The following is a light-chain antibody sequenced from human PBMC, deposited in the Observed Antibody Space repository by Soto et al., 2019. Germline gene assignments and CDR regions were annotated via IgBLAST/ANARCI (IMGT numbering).Light chain of an antibody. CDR3: QQYGSSPRT. Sequence: EIVLTQSPGTLSLSPGERATLSCRASPSVSTNLGWYQQNPGQAPRLLIFDASNRATGIPDRFSGSGSGTDFTLTISRLEPEDFAVYCCQQYGSSPRTFGQGTKVDFK. CDR2: DAS. CDR1: PSVSTN. J-gene: IGKJ1*01. V-gene: IGKV3-20*01.